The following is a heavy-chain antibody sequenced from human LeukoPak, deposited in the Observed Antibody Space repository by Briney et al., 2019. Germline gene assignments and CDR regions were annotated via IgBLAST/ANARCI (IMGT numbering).Heavy chain of an antibody. J-gene: IGHJ4*02. V-gene: IGHV3-23*01. Sequence: PGGSLRLSCAASGFTFSSYAMSWVRQAPGKGLEWVSAISGSGGSTYYADSVKGRFTISRDNSKNTLYLQMNSLKAEDTAVYYCAKTPGDCSGGSCYFDYWGQGTLVTVSS. D-gene: IGHD2-15*01. CDR3: AKTPGDCSGGSCYFDY. CDR1: GFTFSSYA. CDR2: ISGSGGST.